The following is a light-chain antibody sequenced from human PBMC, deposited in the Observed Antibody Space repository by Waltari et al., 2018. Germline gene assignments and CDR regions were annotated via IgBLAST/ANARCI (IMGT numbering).Light chain of an antibody. J-gene: IGKJ1*01. V-gene: IGKV1-5*03. CDR3: QHYNGFPWT. Sequence: DIQMAQPPSTLSASVGVRVAITCRASQSVGPWLAWYQQKPGKAPKLLIYKASDLQSGVSSRFSGSGSGTEFVLTINSLQPDDVAIYYCQHYNGFPWTFGQGSKVEIK. CDR1: QSVGPW. CDR2: KAS.